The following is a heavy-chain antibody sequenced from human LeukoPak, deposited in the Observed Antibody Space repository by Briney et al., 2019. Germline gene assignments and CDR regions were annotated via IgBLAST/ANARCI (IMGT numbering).Heavy chain of an antibody. CDR3: ARRNILTEGEAFDI. J-gene: IGHJ3*02. V-gene: IGHV4-59*08. Sequence: SETLSLTCTVSGGSISSCYWTWIRQPPGKGLEWIGFIYNSRNTNYNPSLKSRVTISFDTSKNQFSLKLSSVTAADTAVYYCARRNILTEGEAFDIWGQGTMVTVSS. CDR1: GGSISSCY. D-gene: IGHD3-9*01. CDR2: IYNSRNT.